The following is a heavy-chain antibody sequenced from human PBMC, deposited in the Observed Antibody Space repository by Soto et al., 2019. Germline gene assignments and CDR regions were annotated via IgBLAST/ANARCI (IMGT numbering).Heavy chain of an antibody. D-gene: IGHD4-17*01. CDR1: GFTFSSHA. CDR3: AKGISDYGVSPDAFDI. V-gene: IGHV3-23*01. Sequence: GGSLRLPCAASGFTFSSHAMSWVRQAPGKGLEWVSAISGSGGSTYYADSVKGRFTISRDNSKNTLYLQMNSLRAEDTAVYYCAKGISDYGVSPDAFDIWGQGTMVTVSS. CDR2: ISGSGGST. J-gene: IGHJ3*02.